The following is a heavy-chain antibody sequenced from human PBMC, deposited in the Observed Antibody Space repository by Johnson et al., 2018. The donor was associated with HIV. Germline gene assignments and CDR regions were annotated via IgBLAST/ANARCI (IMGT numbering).Heavy chain of an antibody. Sequence: QVQLVESGGGVVQPGRSLRLSCAASAFTFSSYAMHWVRQAPGKGLEWVAVMSSAGSITYFAASVKGRFTISRDNSKNTLYLQMHSLRAEDTAVYYCAKAEMTTVSRGAFDIWGQGTMVTVSS. CDR3: AKAEMTTVSRGAFDI. V-gene: IGHV3-30*04. CDR1: AFTFSSYA. J-gene: IGHJ3*02. CDR2: MSSAGSIT. D-gene: IGHD4-17*01.